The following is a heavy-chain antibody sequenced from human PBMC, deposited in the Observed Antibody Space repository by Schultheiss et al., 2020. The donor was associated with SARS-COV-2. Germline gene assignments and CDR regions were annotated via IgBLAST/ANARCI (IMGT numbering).Heavy chain of an antibody. Sequence: SQTLSLTCTVSGGSIRSYYWSWIRQPPGKGLEWIGYIYYSGSTNYNPSLKSRFTISIDTSENQFSLMLSSVTAADTAVYYCARVRGYCSSASCYAQRYFDLWGRGTLVTVSS. CDR3: ARVRGYCSSASCYAQRYFDL. J-gene: IGHJ2*01. CDR1: GGSIRSYY. CDR2: IYYSGST. V-gene: IGHV4-59*12. D-gene: IGHD2-2*01.